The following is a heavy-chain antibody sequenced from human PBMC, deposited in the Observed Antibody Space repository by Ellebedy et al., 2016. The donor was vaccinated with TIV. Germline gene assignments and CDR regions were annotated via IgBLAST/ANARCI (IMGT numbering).Heavy chain of an antibody. V-gene: IGHV4-31*03. CDR1: GGSISSGGYY. Sequence: MPSETLSLTCTVSGGSISSGGYYWSWIRQHPGKGLEWIGYIYYSGSTYYNPSLKSRVTISVDTSKNQFSLKLSSVTAADTAVYYCARLIAGYYDSSGYFSSMRRAFDIWGQGTMVTVSS. D-gene: IGHD3-22*01. J-gene: IGHJ3*02. CDR3: ARLIAGYYDSSGYFSSMRRAFDI. CDR2: IYYSGST.